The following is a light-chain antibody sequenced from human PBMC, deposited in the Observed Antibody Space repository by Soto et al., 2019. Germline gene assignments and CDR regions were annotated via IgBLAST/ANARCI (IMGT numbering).Light chain of an antibody. J-gene: IGKJ4*01. CDR2: AAS. CDR1: QGISRW. Sequence: DIQMTQSPSSVSASVGDRVTITCRASQGISRWLAWYQQKPGKAPKLLIYAASSLQSGVPSRFSGSGSCTDFTLTISSLLPEDFSTHYCHQANIFPPITFGGGTKVEIK. V-gene: IGKV1D-12*01. CDR3: HQANIFPPIT.